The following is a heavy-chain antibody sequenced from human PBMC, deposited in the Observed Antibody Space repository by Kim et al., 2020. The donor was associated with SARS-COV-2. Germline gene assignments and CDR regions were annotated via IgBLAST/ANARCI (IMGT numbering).Heavy chain of an antibody. D-gene: IGHD1-26*01. V-gene: IGHV5-51*01. J-gene: IGHJ4*02. CDR3: ARFAGWDTSTLAHFDY. CDR2: IYPGDSDT. CDR1: GYSFTSYW. Sequence: GESLKISCKGSGYSFTSYWIGWVRQMPGKGLEWMGIIYPGDSDTRYSPSFQGQVTISADKSISTAYLQWSSLKASDTAMYYCARFAGWDTSTLAHFDYWGQGTLVTVSS.